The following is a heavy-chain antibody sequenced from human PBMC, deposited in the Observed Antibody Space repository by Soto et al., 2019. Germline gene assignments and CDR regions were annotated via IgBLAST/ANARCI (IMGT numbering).Heavy chain of an antibody. V-gene: IGHV1-3*01. CDR1: GYRFTNYA. J-gene: IGHJ4*02. Sequence: QVLLVQSGAELEKPGASVKVSCKASGYRFTNYAMHWVRQAPGQSLEWMGWINAGNGNTKYSQRFQGRVTITRDTSASTAYMEMSSLISEDTSVYYCARDGSYCSGGSCYSFDFWGQGTLVTVSS. CDR2: INAGNGNT. CDR3: ARDGSYCSGGSCYSFDF. D-gene: IGHD2-15*01.